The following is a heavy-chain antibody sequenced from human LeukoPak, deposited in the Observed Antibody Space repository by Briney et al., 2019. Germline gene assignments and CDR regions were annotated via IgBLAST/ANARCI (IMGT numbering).Heavy chain of an antibody. CDR3: ARDRGTTDPYYFDY. J-gene: IGHJ4*02. Sequence: GGSLRLSCAASGFTFSSYSMNWVRQAPGEGLEWVSSISSSSSTIYYADSVKGRFTISRDNAKNSLYLQMNSLRDEDTAVYYCARDRGTTDPYYFDYWGQGTLVTVSS. CDR2: ISSSSSTI. D-gene: IGHD1-1*01. V-gene: IGHV3-48*02. CDR1: GFTFSSYS.